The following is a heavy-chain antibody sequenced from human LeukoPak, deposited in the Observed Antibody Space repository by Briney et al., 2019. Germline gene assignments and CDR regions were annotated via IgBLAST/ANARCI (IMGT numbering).Heavy chain of an antibody. CDR2: ISGSGGST. D-gene: IGHD5-18*01. CDR1: GFTFSSYW. V-gene: IGHV3-23*01. Sequence: GGSLRLSCAASGFTFSSYWMHWVRQAPGKGLEWVSAISGSGGSTYYADSVKGRFTISRDNSKNTLYLQMNSLRAEDTAVYYCAKTIGYSYGIDYWGQGTLVTVSS. CDR3: AKTIGYSYGIDY. J-gene: IGHJ4*02.